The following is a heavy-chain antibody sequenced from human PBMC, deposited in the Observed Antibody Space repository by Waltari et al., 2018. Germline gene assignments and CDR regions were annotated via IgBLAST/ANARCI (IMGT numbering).Heavy chain of an antibody. V-gene: IGHV3-9*01. CDR1: GSTLKDYA. J-gene: IGHJ4*02. Sequence: EVQRVGSGGTWLRPGSSRRLSCAASGSTLKDYARHWVRQAPGKGLEWVSSVSWNSGSIGYADSVKGRFTISRDNAKNSLYLQMNSLRAEDTALYFCAKDIATTVTTLGYFDYWGQGTLVTVSS. D-gene: IGHD4-17*01. CDR3: AKDIATTVTTLGYFDY. CDR2: VSWNSGSI.